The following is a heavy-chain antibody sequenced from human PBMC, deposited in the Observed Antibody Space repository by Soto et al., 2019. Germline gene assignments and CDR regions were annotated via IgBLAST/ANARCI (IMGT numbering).Heavy chain of an antibody. V-gene: IGHV4-39*01. CDR2: VYNSGST. CDR3: ARHPLRFCSTTSCYPDGRNLDY. J-gene: IGHJ4*02. Sequence: SETLSLTCTVSGSSVSSNNYYWAFIRQPPGKGLEWIGGVYNSGSTYYNPSLKSRLTVSLDTSKNQLSLSLRSVTAADTAVYYRARHPLRFCSTTSCYPDGRNLDYWGPGTL. D-gene: IGHD2-2*01. CDR1: GSSVSSNNYY.